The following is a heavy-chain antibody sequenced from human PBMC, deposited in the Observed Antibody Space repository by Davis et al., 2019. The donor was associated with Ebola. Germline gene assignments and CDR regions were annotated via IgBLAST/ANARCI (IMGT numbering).Heavy chain of an antibody. J-gene: IGHJ5*02. V-gene: IGHV3-9*01. D-gene: IGHD3-10*01. Sequence: SLKISCATSGLTFDDYAMKWFRQAPWKGLEWVSGINSSSGTSAYADSVKGRFTISRDNAQDSLYLQMNSLRTEDTAFYYCAKDFYGSGSYIDAWGQGTLVTVSS. CDR1: GLTFDDYA. CDR3: AKDFYGSGSYIDA. CDR2: INSSSGTS.